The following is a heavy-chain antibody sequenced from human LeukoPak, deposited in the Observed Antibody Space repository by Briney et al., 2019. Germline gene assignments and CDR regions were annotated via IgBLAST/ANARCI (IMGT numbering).Heavy chain of an antibody. CDR1: GITLSNYA. D-gene: IGHD3-22*01. J-gene: IGHJ4*02. CDR3: AKRGVVTRVILVGFHKEAYYFDS. V-gene: IGHV3-23*01. Sequence: PGGSLRLSCAVSGITLSNYAMSWVRQAPGKGLEWVAGISGSGGGTNYADSVKGRFTISRDNPKNTLYLQMNNLRADDTAVYFCAKRGVVTRVILVGFHKEAYYFDSWGQGALVTVSS. CDR2: ISGSGGGT.